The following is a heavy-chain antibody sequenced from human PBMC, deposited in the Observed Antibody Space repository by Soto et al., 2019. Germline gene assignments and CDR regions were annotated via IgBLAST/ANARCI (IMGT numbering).Heavy chain of an antibody. CDR1: GFTFRSDW. V-gene: IGHV3-74*01. D-gene: IGHD2-15*01. CDR2: INSDGSST. J-gene: IGHJ6*02. Sequence: GVSLSPSCAASGFTFRSDWMHWVRQSPGTGRVWVSRINSDGSSTSYADSVKGRFTISRDNAKNTLYLQMNSLRAEDTAVYYCARDRVVVVAAKYYYYYGMDVWGQGTTVTVSS. CDR3: ARDRVVVVAAKYYYYYGMDV.